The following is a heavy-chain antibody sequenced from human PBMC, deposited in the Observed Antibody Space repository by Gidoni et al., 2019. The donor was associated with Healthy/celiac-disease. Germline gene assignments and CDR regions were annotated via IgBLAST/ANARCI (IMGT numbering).Heavy chain of an antibody. Sequence: QVQLVESGGGVVQPGRSLRLPCAASGFTFSSNGMHWVRQAPGKGLGWVAVISYDGSNKYYADSVKGRFTISRDNSKNTLYLQMNSLRAEDTAVYYCAKVGIAVAGAIDYWGQGTLVTVSS. CDR3: AKVGIAVAGAIDY. CDR2: ISYDGSNK. D-gene: IGHD6-19*01. CDR1: GFTFSSNG. V-gene: IGHV3-30*18. J-gene: IGHJ4*02.